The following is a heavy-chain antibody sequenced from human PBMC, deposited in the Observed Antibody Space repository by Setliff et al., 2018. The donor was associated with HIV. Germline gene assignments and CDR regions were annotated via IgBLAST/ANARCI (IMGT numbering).Heavy chain of an antibody. Sequence: KTSETLSLTCTVSGGAIRTYYWSWIRQPPGKGLEWIGYIHYSGSTNYSPSLKSRVTISVDTSKNQFSLKLSSVTAVDTAVYYCAKNYFDTSGWSAVDYWGQGSLVTVSS. V-gene: IGHV4-59*01. D-gene: IGHD3-22*01. CDR2: IHYSGST. CDR3: AKNYFDTSGWSAVDY. J-gene: IGHJ4*02. CDR1: GGAIRTYY.